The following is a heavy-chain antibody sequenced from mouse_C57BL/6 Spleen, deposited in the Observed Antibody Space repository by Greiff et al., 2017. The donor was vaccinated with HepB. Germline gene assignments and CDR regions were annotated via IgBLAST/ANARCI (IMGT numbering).Heavy chain of an antibody. D-gene: IGHD2-3*01. CDR2: ISYDGSN. V-gene: IGHV3-6*01. J-gene: IGHJ2*01. CDR3: ARGTYDGYYDDY. CDR1: GYSITSGYY. Sequence: EVKLEESGPGLVKPSQSLSLTCSVTGYSITSGYYWNWIRQFPGNKLEWMGYISYDGSNNYNPSLKNRISITRDTSKNQFFLKLNSVTTEDTATYYCARGTYDGYYDDYWGQGTTLTVSS.